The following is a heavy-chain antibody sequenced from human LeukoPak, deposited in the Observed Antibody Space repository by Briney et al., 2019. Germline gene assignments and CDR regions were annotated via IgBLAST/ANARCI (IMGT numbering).Heavy chain of an antibody. J-gene: IGHJ4*02. CDR2: IRSKAYGETA. CDR1: GFTFCDYA. V-gene: IGHV3-49*03. CDR3: TRDRGAYNLYDY. Sequence: GGSLRLSCTASGFTFCDYAMSWIRQAPGKGLEWVGFIRSKAYGETADYAASVKGRFTISRDDSKAIAYLQMNSLKTEDTAVYHCTRDRGAYNLYDYWGQGTLVTVSS. D-gene: IGHD1-1*01.